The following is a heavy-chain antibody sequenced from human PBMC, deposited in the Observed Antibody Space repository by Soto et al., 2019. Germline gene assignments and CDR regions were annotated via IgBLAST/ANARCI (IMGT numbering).Heavy chain of an antibody. D-gene: IGHD3-3*01. CDR1: GFTFSSYS. J-gene: IGHJ5*02. CDR2: ISSSSSYI. V-gene: IGHV3-21*01. Sequence: GGSLRLSCAASGFTFSSYSMNWVRQAPGKGLEWVSSISSSSSYIYYADSVKGRFTISRDNTKNSLYLQMNSLRAEYTAVYYCARDTGTYYDFWSGYQSNWFDPWGQGTLVTVSS. CDR3: ARDTGTYYDFWSGYQSNWFDP.